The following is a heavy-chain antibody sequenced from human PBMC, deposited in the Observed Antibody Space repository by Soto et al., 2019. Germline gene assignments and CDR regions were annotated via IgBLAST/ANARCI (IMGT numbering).Heavy chain of an antibody. CDR1: GFSLRNSGVG. D-gene: IGHD4-17*01. CDR3: AHLTTGGFYFDY. CDR2: IYWDDDK. J-gene: IGHJ4*02. V-gene: IGHV2-5*02. Sequence: QITLKESGPTLVKPTQTLTLTCTFSGFSLRNSGVGVGWIRQPPGKALEWLALIYWDDDKRYSPSLKSRLTITKDTSKNQVVLTMTIMDPVDTATSYCAHLTTGGFYFDYWGQGTLVTVSS.